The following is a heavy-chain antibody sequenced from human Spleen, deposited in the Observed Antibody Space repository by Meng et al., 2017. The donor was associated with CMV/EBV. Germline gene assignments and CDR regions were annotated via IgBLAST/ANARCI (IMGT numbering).Heavy chain of an antibody. J-gene: IGHJ4*02. D-gene: IGHD4-11*01. CDR2: IWYDGSNK. CDR3: AKDLQSGPDY. CDR1: GFTFSSYG. V-gene: IGHV3-33*06. Sequence: GESLKISCAASGFTFSSYGMHWVRQAPGKGLEWVAVIWYDGSNKYYADSVKGRFTISRDNSKNTLYLQMNSLRAEDTAVYYCAKDLQSGPDYWGQGTLVTVSS.